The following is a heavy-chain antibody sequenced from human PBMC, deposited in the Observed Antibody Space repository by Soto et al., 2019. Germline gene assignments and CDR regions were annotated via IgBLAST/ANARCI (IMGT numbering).Heavy chain of an antibody. CDR3: ARDRRWGVRGDSLGY. CDR2: ITSSSIYI. Sequence: EVQLVESGGGLVKPGGSLRLACAASGFTFSSHSMNWVRQAPGKGLEWVSSITSSSIYIYYADSVKGRFTISRDNAKNSLYLQMNSLRPEDTAGYFCARDRRWGVRGDSLGYWGQGSQVIVSS. CDR1: GFTFSSHS. D-gene: IGHD3-10*01. V-gene: IGHV3-21*01. J-gene: IGHJ4*02.